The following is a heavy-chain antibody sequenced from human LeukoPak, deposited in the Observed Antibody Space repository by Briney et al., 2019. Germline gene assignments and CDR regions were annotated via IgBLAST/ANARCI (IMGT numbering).Heavy chain of an antibody. CDR1: GFTFSSYW. J-gene: IGHJ3*02. Sequence: GGSLRLSCAASGFTFSSYWMSWVRQAPGKGLEWVANIKQDGSEKYYVDSVKGRFTISRDNAKNSLYLQMNSLRAEDTAVYYCARPTQSGVISGNDAFDIWGQGTMVTVSS. CDR2: IKQDGSEK. V-gene: IGHV3-7*01. CDR3: ARPTQSGVISGNDAFDI. D-gene: IGHD1-26*01.